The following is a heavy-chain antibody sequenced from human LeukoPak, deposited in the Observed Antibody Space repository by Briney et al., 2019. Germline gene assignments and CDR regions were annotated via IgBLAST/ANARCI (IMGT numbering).Heavy chain of an antibody. CDR2: ISWNSGYV. J-gene: IGHJ6*03. D-gene: IGHD3-22*01. CDR1: GFIIDDYA. CDR3: AKVKEYYERAGIGFMDV. V-gene: IGHV3-9*01. Sequence: GGSLRLSCAASGFIIDDYAMHWDRQAPGKDLEWVSGISWNSGYVDYADSVKGRFTISRDNARNSLYLQMNSLRPEGSALYYCAKVKEYYERAGIGFMDVWGKRTTVTVSS.